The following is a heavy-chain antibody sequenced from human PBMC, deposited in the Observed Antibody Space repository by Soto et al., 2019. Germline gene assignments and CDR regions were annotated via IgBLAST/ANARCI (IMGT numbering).Heavy chain of an antibody. Sequence: SETLSLTCTVSGGSISGYYWSWIRQPPGKGLEWSGYMYKTGSTVYNPSFKSRVTISVDTSKNQFSLKLNSVTAADTAVYYCARDLWGYCGTDCYPLDVWGQGTTVTVSS. CDR2: MYKTGST. CDR3: ARDLWGYCGTDCYPLDV. CDR1: GGSISGYY. D-gene: IGHD2-21*02. V-gene: IGHV4-59*01. J-gene: IGHJ6*02.